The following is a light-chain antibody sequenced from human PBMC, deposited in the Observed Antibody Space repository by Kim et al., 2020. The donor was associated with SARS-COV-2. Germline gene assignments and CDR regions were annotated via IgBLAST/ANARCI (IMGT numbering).Light chain of an antibody. CDR3: QVWDSSTGV. Sequence: SYELTQPLSVSVALGQTARITCGGNNIGTKNVHWFQQKPGQAPVLVICGDSNRPSGIPERFSGSNSGNTATLTISRAQPGDEADYYCQVWDSSTGVFGGGTQLTVL. J-gene: IGLJ3*02. CDR1: NIGTKN. CDR2: GDS. V-gene: IGLV3-9*01.